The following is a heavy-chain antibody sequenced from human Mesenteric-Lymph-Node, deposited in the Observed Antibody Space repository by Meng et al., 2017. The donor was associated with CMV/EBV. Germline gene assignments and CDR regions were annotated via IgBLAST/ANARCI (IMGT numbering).Heavy chain of an antibody. Sequence: SQTLSLTCAVYGGSFSGYYWSWVRQPPGKGLEWIGEINHSGTTNYNPSLKSRVTISVDTSKNKFSLNLSSVAAADTAVYYCARGGGWSQPYFDYWGQGTLVTVSS. CDR2: INHSGTT. D-gene: IGHD2-8*01. V-gene: IGHV4-34*01. CDR1: GGSFSGYY. CDR3: ARGGGWSQPYFDY. J-gene: IGHJ4*02.